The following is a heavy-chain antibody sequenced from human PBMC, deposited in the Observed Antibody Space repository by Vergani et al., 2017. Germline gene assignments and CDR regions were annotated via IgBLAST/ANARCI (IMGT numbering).Heavy chain of an antibody. CDR3: ARDFSLRYCDWTDYYGMDV. CDR1: GGTFSSYA. CDR2: IIPIFGTA. D-gene: IGHD3-9*01. J-gene: IGHJ6*02. Sequence: QVQLVQSGAEVKKPGSSVKVSCKASGGTFSSYAISWVRQAPGQGLEWMGGIIPIFGTANYAQKFQGRVTITADESTSTAYMELSSLRSEDTAVYYCARDFSLRYCDWTDYYGMDVWGQGTTVTVSS. V-gene: IGHV1-69*12.